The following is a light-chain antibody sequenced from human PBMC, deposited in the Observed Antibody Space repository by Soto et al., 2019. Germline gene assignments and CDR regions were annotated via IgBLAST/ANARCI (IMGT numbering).Light chain of an antibody. CDR2: DAS. CDR3: QQYKSYSPET. V-gene: IGKV1-5*01. J-gene: IGKJ2*01. Sequence: DIQMTQSPSTLSASVGDSVTITSRASQSINNWLAWHQQRPGKPPKLLIYDASNLQGGVPSRLSGRGSGTEFTLTISSLQPDDFATYYCQQYKSYSPETFGQGTKVDIK. CDR1: QSINNW.